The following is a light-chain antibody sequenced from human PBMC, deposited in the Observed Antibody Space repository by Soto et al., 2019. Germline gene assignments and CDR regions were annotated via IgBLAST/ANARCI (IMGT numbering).Light chain of an antibody. CDR3: QQYNDNWPT. CDR2: GAS. Sequence: EIVMTQSPATLSVSPGERATLSCRASQSVSRNLAWYQQRPGQAPRLLISGASNRATGFPARFSASGSGTEFTLTINGLQSEDFAVYYCQQYNDNWPTFGQGTKVDIK. CDR1: QSVSRN. V-gene: IGKV3-15*01. J-gene: IGKJ1*01.